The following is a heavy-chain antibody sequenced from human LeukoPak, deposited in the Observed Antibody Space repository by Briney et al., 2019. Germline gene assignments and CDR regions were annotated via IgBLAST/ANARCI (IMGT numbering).Heavy chain of an antibody. CDR3: AKNKGVMVRGVFDY. CDR2: ISGSGGST. J-gene: IGHJ4*02. V-gene: IGHV3-23*01. CDR1: GFTFSSYS. D-gene: IGHD3-10*01. Sequence: GGALRLSCAASGFTFSSYSMNWGRQAPGKGLEWVSAISGSGGSTYYADSVKGRFTISRDNSKNTRYLQMNHLRAEETAVYYCAKNKGVMVRGVFDYWGQGTLVTVSS.